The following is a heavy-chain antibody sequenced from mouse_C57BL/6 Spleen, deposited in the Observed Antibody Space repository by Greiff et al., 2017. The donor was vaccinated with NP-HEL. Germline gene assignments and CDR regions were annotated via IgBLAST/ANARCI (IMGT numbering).Heavy chain of an antibody. CDR1: GYTFTSYT. V-gene: IGHV1-4*01. D-gene: IGHD1-1*01. Sequence: VKLVESGAELARPGASVKMSCKASGYTFTSYTMHWVKQRPGQGLEWIGNINPSSGYTKYNQKFKDKATLTADKSSSTTYMQLRSRTSEAAAAYYCARERNYYGNSLDYWGQGTSLTVSS. J-gene: IGHJ2*02. CDR3: ARERNYYGNSLDY. CDR2: INPSSGYT.